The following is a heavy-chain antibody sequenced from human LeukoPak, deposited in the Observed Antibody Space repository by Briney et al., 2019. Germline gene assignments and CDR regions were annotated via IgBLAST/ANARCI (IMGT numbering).Heavy chain of an antibody. Sequence: GGSLRLSCAASGFTFSSYSMTWDCQAPGKGLEWVSSISSSSSYINYADSVKGRFTISRDNAKNSLYLQMNSLRAEDTAVYYCARATDGDYVPYWGQGTLVTVSS. CDR1: GFTFSSYS. CDR2: ISSSSSYI. J-gene: IGHJ4*02. CDR3: ARATDGDYVPY. D-gene: IGHD4-17*01. V-gene: IGHV3-21*01.